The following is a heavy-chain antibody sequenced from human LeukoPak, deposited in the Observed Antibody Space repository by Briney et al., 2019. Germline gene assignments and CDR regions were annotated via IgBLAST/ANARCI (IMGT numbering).Heavy chain of an antibody. J-gene: IGHJ4*02. CDR3: ATRSGDFWSGYAD. V-gene: IGHV1-24*01. CDR2: FDPEEAKM. D-gene: IGHD3-3*01. CDR1: GYSVTELS. Sequence: ASVKVSCKVSGYSVTELSMQWVRQAPGKGLECLGGFDPEEAKMVYAQKVQGRVTMTEDTSTDTAYMELRGLTSEDTAVYHCATRSGDFWSGYADWGQGTLVADSS.